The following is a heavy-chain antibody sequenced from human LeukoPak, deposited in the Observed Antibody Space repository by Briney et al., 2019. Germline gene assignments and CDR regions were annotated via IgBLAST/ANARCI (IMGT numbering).Heavy chain of an antibody. CDR1: GDTFSSYA. Sequence: GSSVKVSCKASGDTFSSYAISWVRQAPGQGLEWMGGIIPIFGTANYAQKFQGRVTITTDESTSTAYMELSSLRSEDTAVYYCASGSYCGGDCYDYWGQGTLVTVSS. V-gene: IGHV1-69*05. D-gene: IGHD2-21*01. CDR2: IIPIFGTA. J-gene: IGHJ4*02. CDR3: ASGSYCGGDCYDY.